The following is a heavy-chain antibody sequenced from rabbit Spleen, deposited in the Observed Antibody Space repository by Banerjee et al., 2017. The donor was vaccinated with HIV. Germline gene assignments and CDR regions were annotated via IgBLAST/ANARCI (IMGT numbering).Heavy chain of an antibody. CDR1: GFSFSSSYD. J-gene: IGHJ3*01. CDR2: IYTGNGKT. V-gene: IGHV1S40*01. CDR3: AREGSITTFAFDL. D-gene: IGHD3-1*01. Sequence: QSLEESGGDLVKPGASLTLTCTASGFSFSSSYDMCWVRQAPGKGLEWIGCIYTGNGKTYYASWAKGRFTISKSSSTTVTLQMTSLTVADTATYFCAREGSITTFAFDLWGQGTLVTVS.